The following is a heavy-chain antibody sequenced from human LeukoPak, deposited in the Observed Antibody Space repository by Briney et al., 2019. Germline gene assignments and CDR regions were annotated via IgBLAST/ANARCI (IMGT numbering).Heavy chain of an antibody. Sequence: GRSLRLSCAASGFTFDDYAMHWVRQAPGKGLEWVSGISWNSGSIGYADSVKGRFTISRDNAKNSLYLQMNSLRAEDTALYYCAKARSSWFVFDYWGQGTLVTVSS. CDR1: GFTFDDYA. CDR2: ISWNSGSI. CDR3: AKARSSWFVFDY. J-gene: IGHJ4*02. D-gene: IGHD6-13*01. V-gene: IGHV3-9*01.